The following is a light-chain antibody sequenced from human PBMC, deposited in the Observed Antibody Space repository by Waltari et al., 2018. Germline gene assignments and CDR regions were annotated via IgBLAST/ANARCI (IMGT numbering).Light chain of an antibody. J-gene: IGLJ3*02. CDR1: SHHVCDYNL. V-gene: IGLV2-23*02. CDR2: YVS. CDR3: CSYSTGGSWM. Sequence: QSALTQPVSVSGSPGQSVTISCTGTSHHVCDYNLVSWFQHHPDQAPKLLIFYVSKRPSGVSNRFSGSKSGNTASLTISGLQTEDEADYYCCSYSTGGSWMFGGGTKLTVL.